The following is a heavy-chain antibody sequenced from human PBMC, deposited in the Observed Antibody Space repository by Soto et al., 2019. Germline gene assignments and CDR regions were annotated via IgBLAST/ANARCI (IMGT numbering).Heavy chain of an antibody. CDR3: GRDQAIYASGGMDV. D-gene: IGHD4-17*01. CDR2: IWFDGSNK. J-gene: IGHJ6*02. CDR1: GFTFSRHA. V-gene: IGHV3-33*01. Sequence: QVQLVQSGGGVVQPGRSLRLSCAASGFTFSRHAMHWVRQAPGKGLEWVTMIWFDGSNKYYADSVKGRFTSSRDNSKNKCDLQINSLRAEDTAVYYWGRDQAIYASGGMDVWGQGTTVNVSS.